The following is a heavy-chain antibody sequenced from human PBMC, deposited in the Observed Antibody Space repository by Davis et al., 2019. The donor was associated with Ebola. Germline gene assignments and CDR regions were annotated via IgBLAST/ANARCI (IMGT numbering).Heavy chain of an antibody. CDR1: GYTFTSYD. D-gene: IGHD2-2*01. CDR2: MNPNSGNT. V-gene: IGHV1-8*01. Sequence: ASVKVSCKASGYTFTSYDINWVRQATGQGLEWMGWMNPNSGNTGYAQKFQGRVTMTRNTSISTAYMELSSLRSEDTAVYYCARLGYCSSTSCSRGVYYYGMDVWGQGTTVTVSS. CDR3: ARLGYCSSTSCSRGVYYYGMDV. J-gene: IGHJ6*02.